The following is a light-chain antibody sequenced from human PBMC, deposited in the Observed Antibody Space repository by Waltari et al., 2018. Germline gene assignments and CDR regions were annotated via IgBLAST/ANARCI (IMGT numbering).Light chain of an antibody. J-gene: IGLJ2*01. CDR3: QVWDSSSDHVI. CDR2: DDT. Sequence: SFVLTQPPSMSVAPGKTARIPCGGTNIGSETVHWYQQKPGQAPVLVIHDDTDRPSGIPGRYTGSNSGNTATLTISRVEAGDEADYYCQVWDSSSDHVIFGGGTMLTVL. CDR1: NIGSET. V-gene: IGLV3-21*03.